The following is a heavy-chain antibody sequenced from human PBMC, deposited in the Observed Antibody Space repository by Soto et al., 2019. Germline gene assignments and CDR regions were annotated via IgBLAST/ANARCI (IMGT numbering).Heavy chain of an antibody. J-gene: IGHJ6*02. CDR1: GGSISSGGYY. V-gene: IGHV4-31*03. CDR3: ARDRWDSSSWLYYYYGMDV. Sequence: PSETLSLTCTVSGGSISSGGYYWSWIRQHPGKGLEWIGYIYYSGSTYYNPSLKSRVTISVDTSKNQFSLKLSSVTAADTAVYYCARDRWDSSSWLYYYYGMDVWGQGTTVTVSS. CDR2: IYYSGST. D-gene: IGHD6-13*01.